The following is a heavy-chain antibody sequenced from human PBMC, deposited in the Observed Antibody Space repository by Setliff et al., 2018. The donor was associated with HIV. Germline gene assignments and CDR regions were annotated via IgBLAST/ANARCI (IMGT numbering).Heavy chain of an antibody. CDR3: ATARRDLPPDY. Sequence: ASVKVSCKPSEYSFTSYDINWVRQATGQGLEWMGWLNPNSHNTGYAQKFQGRVAMTWDTSISTAYMVLSNLKSEDTAVYYCATARRDLPPDYWGQGTLVTVSS. J-gene: IGHJ4*02. V-gene: IGHV1-8*01. CDR2: LNPNSHNT. CDR1: EYSFTSYD.